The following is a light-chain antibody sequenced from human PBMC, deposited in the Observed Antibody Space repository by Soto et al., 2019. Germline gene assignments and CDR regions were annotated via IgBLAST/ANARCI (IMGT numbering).Light chain of an antibody. CDR3: QQYGSSPIT. V-gene: IGKV3-20*01. J-gene: IGKJ5*01. CDR1: QRVSSSG. Sequence: EIGLPQPPATLFLSPGERPTPSCRPSQRVSSSGLGWYQQKPGQPPRLLIYDASGRVTGSPDRFSGSGSGTDFTLTISRLEPEDFAVYYCQQYGSSPITFGQGTRLEIK. CDR2: DAS.